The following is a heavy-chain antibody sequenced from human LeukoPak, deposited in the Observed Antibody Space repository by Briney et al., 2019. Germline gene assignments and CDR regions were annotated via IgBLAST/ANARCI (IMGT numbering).Heavy chain of an antibody. V-gene: IGHV3-74*01. CDR3: AREEDYYDSSGYY. J-gene: IGHJ4*02. CDR2: INPDSSRT. D-gene: IGHD3-22*01. Sequence: GGSLRLSCEVSGLTFTTSWMQWVRQVPGKGPVWVSRINPDSSRTNYADSVKGRFTISRDNAKNSLYLQMNSLRAEDTAVYYCAREEDYYDSSGYYWGQGTLVTVSS. CDR1: GLTFTTSW.